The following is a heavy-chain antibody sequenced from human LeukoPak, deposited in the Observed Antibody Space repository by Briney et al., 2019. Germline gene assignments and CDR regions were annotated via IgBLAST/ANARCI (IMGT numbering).Heavy chain of an antibody. J-gene: IGHJ5*02. V-gene: IGHV3-23*01. CDR1: GFTFSSSA. Sequence: QPGGSLRLSCAASGFTFSSSAMSWVRRAPGKGLEWVSAISGNGAGTYYADSAKGRFTISRDNSKNTLYLQMNSLRVEDTAVYYCAREGDPWGQGTLVTVSS. CDR3: AREGDP. CDR2: ISGNGAGT.